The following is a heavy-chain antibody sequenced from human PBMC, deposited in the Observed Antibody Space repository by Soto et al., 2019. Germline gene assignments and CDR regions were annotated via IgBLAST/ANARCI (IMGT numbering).Heavy chain of an antibody. CDR3: SKNYYFDS. CDR1: GFTFSSYA. J-gene: IGHJ4*02. V-gene: IGHV3-23*01. Sequence: PGGSLRLSCAASGFTFSSYAMHWVRQAPGKALEWVAGINIDGGNTNYADSVRGRFTMSRDDSKNTLFLQMNSLRAEDTAIYYCSKNYYFDSWGQGTLVTVSS. CDR2: INIDGGNT.